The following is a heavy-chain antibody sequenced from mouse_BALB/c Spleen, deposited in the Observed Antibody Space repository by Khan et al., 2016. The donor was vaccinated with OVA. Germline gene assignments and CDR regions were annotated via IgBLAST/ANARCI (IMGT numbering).Heavy chain of an antibody. Sequence: QIQLVQSGAELAKPGASVKMSCKASGYTFTSYWMHWVKQRPGQGLEWIGYINPSTGYTEYNQKFKDQATLTTDNSSSTAYMQLNSLTSEDSTVYYCRRRGLYGILAYWGQGTLVTVSA. J-gene: IGHJ3*01. V-gene: IGHV1-7*01. CDR2: INPSTGYT. D-gene: IGHD2-10*02. CDR3: RRRGLYGILAY. CDR1: GYTFTSYW.